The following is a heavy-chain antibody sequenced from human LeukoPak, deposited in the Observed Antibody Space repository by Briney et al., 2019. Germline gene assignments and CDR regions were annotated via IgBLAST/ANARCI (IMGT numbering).Heavy chain of an antibody. CDR3: ARDRREFYFYNSSDQQPQDY. V-gene: IGHV3-11*01. Sequence: SGGSLRLSCAASGFTFSDYYMSWIRQAPGKGLEWVSYISSSGSTIYYADSVKGRFTISRDNAKNSLYLQMNSLRAEDTAVYYCARDRREFYFYNSSDQQPQDYWGQGTLVTVSS. CDR1: GFTFSDYY. CDR2: ISSSGSTI. J-gene: IGHJ4*02. D-gene: IGHD3-22*01.